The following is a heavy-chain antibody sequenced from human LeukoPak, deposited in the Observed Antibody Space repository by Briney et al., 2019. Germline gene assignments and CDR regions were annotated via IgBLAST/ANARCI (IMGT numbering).Heavy chain of an antibody. V-gene: IGHV3-23*01. CDR3: AKGHSLGGFDY. J-gene: IGHJ4*02. CDR2: ISDSGGST. D-gene: IGHD6-13*01. Sequence: PGGSLRLSCTASGLTFSNYVMTWVRQAPGKGQEWVSGISDSGGSTYYADSVKGRFTISRDNSKNTVYLQINSLRAEDTAIYYCAKGHSLGGFDYWGQGTLVTVSS. CDR1: GLTFSNYV.